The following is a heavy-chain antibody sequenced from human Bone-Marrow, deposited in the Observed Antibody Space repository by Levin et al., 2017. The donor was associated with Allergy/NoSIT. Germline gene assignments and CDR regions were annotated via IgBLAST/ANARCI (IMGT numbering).Heavy chain of an antibody. Sequence: GESLKISCAASGFTFSSYEVNWVRQAPGKGLEWVSQISSSGSNRFYADSVKGRFTISGDNAKNSLYLQMNSLRAEDTAVYYCARAYCSSTSCYGVDYWGQGTLVTVSS. CDR3: ARAYCSSTSCYGVDY. CDR1: GFTFSSYE. D-gene: IGHD2-2*01. CDR2: ISSSGSNR. J-gene: IGHJ4*02. V-gene: IGHV3-48*03.